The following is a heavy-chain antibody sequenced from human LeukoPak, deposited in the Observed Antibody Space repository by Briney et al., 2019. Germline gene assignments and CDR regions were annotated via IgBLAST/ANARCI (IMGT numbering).Heavy chain of an antibody. Sequence: SETLSLTCTVSGGSISSYYWSWIRQPPGKGLEWLGYIYYSGSTNYNPSLKSRVTISVDTSKNQFSLKLSSVTAADTAVYYCASIEYYYGSGSYYGWFDPWGQGTLVTVSS. V-gene: IGHV4-59*12. CDR2: IYYSGST. J-gene: IGHJ5*02. CDR1: GGSISSYY. D-gene: IGHD3-10*01. CDR3: ASIEYYYGSGSYYGWFDP.